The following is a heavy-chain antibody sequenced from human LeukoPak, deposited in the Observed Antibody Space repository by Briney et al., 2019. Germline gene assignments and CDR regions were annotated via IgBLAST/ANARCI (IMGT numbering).Heavy chain of an antibody. J-gene: IGHJ4*02. V-gene: IGHV4-34*01. Sequence: SETLSLTCAVYGGSFSGYYWSWIRQPPGKGLEWIGEINHSGSTNYNPSLKSRVTISVDTSKNQFSLKLSSVTAEDTAVYYCARDPLGDYGGNVIEPFDYWGQGTLVTVSS. CDR1: GGSFSGYY. CDR2: INHSGST. D-gene: IGHD4-23*01. CDR3: ARDPLGDYGGNVIEPFDY.